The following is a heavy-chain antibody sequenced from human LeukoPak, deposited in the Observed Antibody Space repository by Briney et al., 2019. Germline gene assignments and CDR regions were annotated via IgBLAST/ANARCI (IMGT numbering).Heavy chain of an antibody. CDR3: ARARSSSWYDWFDP. J-gene: IGHJ5*02. D-gene: IGHD6-13*01. CDR2: INWNGGST. V-gene: IGHV3-20*01. Sequence: GGSLRLSCAASGFTFDDYGMSWVRQAPGRGLEWVSGINWNGGSTGYADSVKGRFTISRDNAKKSLYLQMNSLRAEDAALYHCARARSSSWYDWFDPWGQGTLVTVSS. CDR1: GFTFDDYG.